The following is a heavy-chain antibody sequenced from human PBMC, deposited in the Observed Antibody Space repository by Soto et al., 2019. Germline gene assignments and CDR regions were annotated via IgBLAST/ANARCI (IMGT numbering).Heavy chain of an antibody. Sequence: EVQLVESGGRLVQPGRSLRLSCVGTGLNFDDFAMHWVRQAPGKGLEWVSGITWNGRGLAYADSVKGRFTISRDNARNSLYLQMDSLRDEDTALYYCAKGRYDFWSPYYFDSWGQGTMVTFSS. D-gene: IGHD3-3*01. V-gene: IGHV3-9*01. J-gene: IGHJ4*02. CDR1: GLNFDDFA. CDR3: AKGRYDFWSPYYFDS. CDR2: ITWNGRGL.